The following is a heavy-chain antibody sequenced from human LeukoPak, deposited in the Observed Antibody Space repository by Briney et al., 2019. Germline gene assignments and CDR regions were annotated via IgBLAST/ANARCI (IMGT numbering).Heavy chain of an antibody. Sequence: SETLSLTCTVSGGSISSSSYYWGWIRQPPGKGLEWIGSISYSGSTSYNPSLKSRVTISVDPSKNQFSLKLSSVTAADTAVYYCARHGRYYDILTGYYYWFDPWGQGTLVTVSS. CDR3: ARHGRYYDILTGYYYWFDP. J-gene: IGHJ5*02. V-gene: IGHV4-39*01. D-gene: IGHD3-9*01. CDR1: GGSISSSSYY. CDR2: ISYSGST.